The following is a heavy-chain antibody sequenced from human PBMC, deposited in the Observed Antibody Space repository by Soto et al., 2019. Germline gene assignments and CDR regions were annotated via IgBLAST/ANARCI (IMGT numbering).Heavy chain of an antibody. CDR2: ISAYNGNT. CDR3: AIVIIVVVPAAIDPEIYGMDV. D-gene: IGHD2-2*02. V-gene: IGHV1-18*01. Sequence: ASVKVSCKASGYTFTSYGISWVRQAPGQGLEWMGWISAYNGNTDYAQKLQGRVTMTTDTSTRTAYMELRSLISDDTAVYFCAIVIIVVVPAAIDPEIYGMDVWGQGTSVTVSS. CDR1: GYTFTSYG. J-gene: IGHJ6*02.